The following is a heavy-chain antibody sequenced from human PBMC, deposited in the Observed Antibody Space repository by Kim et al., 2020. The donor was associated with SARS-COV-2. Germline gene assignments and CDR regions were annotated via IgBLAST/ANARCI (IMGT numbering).Heavy chain of an antibody. Sequence: GASLRLSCAASGFTFNTYSMNWVRQAPGKGLEWVSSISSGSHYIYYADSVKGRFTISRDNAKNSLYLQMNSLRAEDTAVYYCARDYYDSSGFDYWGQGTVVTVSS. J-gene: IGHJ4*02. CDR2: ISSGSHYI. D-gene: IGHD3-22*01. CDR3: ARDYYDSSGFDY. CDR1: GFTFNTYS. V-gene: IGHV3-21*01.